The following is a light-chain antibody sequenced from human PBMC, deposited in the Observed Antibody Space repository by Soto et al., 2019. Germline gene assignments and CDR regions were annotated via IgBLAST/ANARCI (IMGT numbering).Light chain of an antibody. Sequence: EIVLTQSPGTLSLSPGERATLSCRASQSISDTLAWYQQKPGQAPRLLIYAASSRATGIPDRFSGSGSGTDFTLTISSLEPEDFAVYYCQQRSNWPPITFGQGTRLEIK. CDR1: QSISDT. J-gene: IGKJ5*01. V-gene: IGKV3-11*01. CDR2: AAS. CDR3: QQRSNWPPIT.